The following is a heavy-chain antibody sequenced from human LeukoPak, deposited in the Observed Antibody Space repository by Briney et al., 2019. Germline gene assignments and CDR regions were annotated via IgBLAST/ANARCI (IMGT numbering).Heavy chain of an antibody. Sequence: GGSLRLSCAASGFTFSSYWMHWVRQAPGKGLVWVSRINSDGSSTSYADSVKGRFTISRDNAKNTLYLQMNSLRAEDTAVYYCAKIAYSSGWYHYWGQGTLVTVSS. CDR2: INSDGSST. D-gene: IGHD6-19*01. V-gene: IGHV3-74*01. CDR1: GFTFSSYW. CDR3: AKIAYSSGWYHY. J-gene: IGHJ4*02.